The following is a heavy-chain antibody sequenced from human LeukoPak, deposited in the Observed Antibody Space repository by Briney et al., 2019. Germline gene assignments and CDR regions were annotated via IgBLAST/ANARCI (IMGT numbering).Heavy chain of an antibody. V-gene: IGHV3-7*01. CDR1: GFTFSSYW. CDR3: ARDHITTFGVAGNY. Sequence: PGGSLRLSCAASGFTFSSYWMSWVRQAPGKGLEWVANIKQDGSEKYYVDSVKGRFTISRDNAKNSLYLQMNSLRAEDTAVYYCARDHITTFGVAGNYWGQGTLVTVSS. CDR2: IKQDGSEK. J-gene: IGHJ4*02. D-gene: IGHD3-3*01.